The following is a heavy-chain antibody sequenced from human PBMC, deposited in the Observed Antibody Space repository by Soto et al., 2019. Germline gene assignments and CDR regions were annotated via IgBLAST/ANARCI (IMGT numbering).Heavy chain of an antibody. CDR1: GYTFTTYG. Sequence: QVQLVQSGAEVKKPGASVKVSCKASGYTFTTYGMHWVRQAPGQRLEWMGRINAGKGNTEFSQNFQGRVTITRDTSANTHYMELCSLRSEDTAVYYCARDPYTTSFDYWGQGTLVTVSS. V-gene: IGHV1-3*01. D-gene: IGHD6-13*01. CDR2: INAGKGNT. CDR3: ARDPYTTSFDY. J-gene: IGHJ4*02.